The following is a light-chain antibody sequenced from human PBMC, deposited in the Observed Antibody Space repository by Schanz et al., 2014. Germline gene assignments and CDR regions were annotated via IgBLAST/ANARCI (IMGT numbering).Light chain of an antibody. CDR1: QSVIGN. CDR3: QQYSHWHSWA. J-gene: IGKJ1*01. V-gene: IGKV3-15*01. Sequence: EIVLTQSPGTLSLSPGERATLSCRASQSVIGNSLAWYQQRPGQAPRLLIYGASTRATGIPAKFSGSGSETEFSLTISRLQSEDFAVYYCQQYSHWHSWAFGQGTKVEIK. CDR2: GAS.